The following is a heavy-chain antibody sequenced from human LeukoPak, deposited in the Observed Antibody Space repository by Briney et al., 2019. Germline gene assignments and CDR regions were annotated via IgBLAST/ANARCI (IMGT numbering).Heavy chain of an antibody. CDR2: IYFSGST. CDR3: ARVLGSYYYFDY. V-gene: IGHV4-59*01. J-gene: IGHJ4*02. Sequence: TSETLSLTCTVSGGSISSYYWSWIRQPPGKGLEWIGYIYFSGSTNYNPSLKSRLTISVDTSKNQFSLKLSSVTAADTAVYYCARVLGSYYYFDYWGQGTLVTVSS. D-gene: IGHD1-26*01. CDR1: GGSISSYY.